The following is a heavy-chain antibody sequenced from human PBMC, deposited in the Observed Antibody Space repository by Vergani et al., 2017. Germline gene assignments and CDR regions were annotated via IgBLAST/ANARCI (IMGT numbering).Heavy chain of an antibody. CDR1: GGSFSGYY. D-gene: IGHD2-2*01. V-gene: IGHV4-34*01. Sequence: QVQLQQWGAGLLKPSETLSLTCAVYGGSFSGYYWTWVRQPSGKGLEWIGEINHSGSTNYNPSLKSRVTISVDTSKNQFSLKLSSVTAADTAVYYCARVVVPAANYMDVWGKGTTVTVSS. CDR3: ARVVVPAANYMDV. J-gene: IGHJ6*03. CDR2: INHSGST.